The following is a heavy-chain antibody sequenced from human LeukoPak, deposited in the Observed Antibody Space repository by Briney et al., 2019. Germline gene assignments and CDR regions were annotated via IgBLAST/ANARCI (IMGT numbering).Heavy chain of an antibody. V-gene: IGHV3-53*01. D-gene: IGHD3-9*01. Sequence: PGGSLRLSCAASGFTVSSTYMSWVRQAPGKGLEWVSVIYSGGNIYYIDSVKGRFTISRDTSKNTLYLQMNSLRAEDTAVYYCARALSTDLYYFECWGQGTLVTVSS. J-gene: IGHJ4*02. CDR3: ARALSTDLYYFEC. CDR1: GFTVSSTY. CDR2: IYSGGNI.